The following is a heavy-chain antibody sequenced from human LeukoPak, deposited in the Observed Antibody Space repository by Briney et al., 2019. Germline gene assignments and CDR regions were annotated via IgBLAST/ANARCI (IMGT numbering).Heavy chain of an antibody. CDR1: GFTFSSYG. Sequence: GGSLRLSCAASGFTFSSYGMHWVRQAPGKGLEWVAVLSYDGSNEYYADSVKGRFAISRDNSKNTLYLQMNSLRAEDTAVYYCAKSPSVYYYYGMDVWGKGTTVTVSS. CDR3: AKSPSVYYYYGMDV. V-gene: IGHV3-33*05. CDR2: LSYDGSNE. J-gene: IGHJ6*04.